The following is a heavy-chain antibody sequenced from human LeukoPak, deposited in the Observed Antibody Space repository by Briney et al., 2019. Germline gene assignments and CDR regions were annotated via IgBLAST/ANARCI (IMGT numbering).Heavy chain of an antibody. CDR2: ISGSGGST. CDR1: GFTFSSYA. Sequence: PGGSLRLSCAASGFTFSSYAMSWVRQAPGKGLEWVSAISGSGGSTYYADSVKGRFTISRDNSKNTLYLQMNSLRAEDTAVYYCAKKEQYYDFWSGYYYYFDYWGQGTLVTVSS. J-gene: IGHJ4*02. D-gene: IGHD3-3*01. V-gene: IGHV3-23*01. CDR3: AKKEQYYDFWSGYYYYFDY.